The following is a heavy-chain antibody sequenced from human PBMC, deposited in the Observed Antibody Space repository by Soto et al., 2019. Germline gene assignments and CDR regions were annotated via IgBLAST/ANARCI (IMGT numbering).Heavy chain of an antibody. Sequence: EVQLVESGGGLVQPGGSLRLSCAASGFTFSSYWMHWVRQAPGKGLVWVSRIKSEGGSISYADSVRGRFTISRDNAKNALYLQMNGLSAEYTAVYCCARAPDGGRPDPWGRGTMVTVSS. D-gene: IGHD3-10*01. J-gene: IGHJ3*01. V-gene: IGHV3-74*01. CDR3: ARAPDGGRPDP. CDR1: GFTFSSYW. CDR2: IKSEGGSI.